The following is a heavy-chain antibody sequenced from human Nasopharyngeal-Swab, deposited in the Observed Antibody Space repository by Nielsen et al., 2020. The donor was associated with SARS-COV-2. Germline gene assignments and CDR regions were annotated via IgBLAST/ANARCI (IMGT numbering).Heavy chain of an antibody. V-gene: IGHV3-23*01. CDR1: GFTFSSYA. Sequence: GESLKISCAASGFTFSSYAMSWVRQAPGKGLEWVSAISGSGGSTYYADSVKGRFTISRDNSKNTLYLQMSSLRAEDTAVYYCAKAYLVAAAGTMGYWGQGTLVTVSS. CDR3: AKAYLVAAAGTMGY. D-gene: IGHD6-13*01. J-gene: IGHJ4*02. CDR2: ISGSGGST.